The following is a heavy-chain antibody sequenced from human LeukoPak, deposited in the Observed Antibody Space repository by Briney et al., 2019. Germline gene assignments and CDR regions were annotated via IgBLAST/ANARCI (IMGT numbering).Heavy chain of an antibody. CDR2: VYYSGST. CDR1: GDPMSRYY. D-gene: IGHD3-16*01. V-gene: IGHV4-59*01. CDR3: ARGGKYYDYVWGSYIFDY. J-gene: IGHJ4*02. Sequence: PSETLSLTCTVSGDPMSRYYWSWVRQPPGQGLEWGGYVYYSGSTNYNPSLKSRVTMSVDTSKNKFSLHLSSVTAADTAVYYCARGGKYYDYVWGSYIFDYWGQGTLVTVSS.